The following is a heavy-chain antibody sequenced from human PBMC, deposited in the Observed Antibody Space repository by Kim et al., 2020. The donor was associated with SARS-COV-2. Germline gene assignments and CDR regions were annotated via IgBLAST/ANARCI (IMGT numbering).Heavy chain of an antibody. CDR3: ARDMVRGVPDYLDY. CDR1: GFTFNNYA. Sequence: GGSLRLSCVASGFTFNNYAMHWVRQAPGKGLEWVSVISYDGGSQYYSASVQGRFTISRDNSKNTLFLQMNSLRPEDTAVYYCARDMVRGVPDYLDYWGQG. D-gene: IGHD3-10*01. CDR2: ISYDGGSQ. V-gene: IGHV3-30*04. J-gene: IGHJ4*02.